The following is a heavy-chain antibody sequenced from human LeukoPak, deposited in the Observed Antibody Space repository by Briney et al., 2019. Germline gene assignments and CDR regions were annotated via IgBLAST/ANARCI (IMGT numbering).Heavy chain of an antibody. CDR2: ISDSGGST. CDR3: GRYYVMDV. V-gene: IGHV3-23*01. CDR1: GFTVSSSY. J-gene: IGHJ6*02. Sequence: PGGSLRLSCAASGFTVSSSYMSWVRQAPGKGLEWVPIISDSGGSTYYADSVKGRFTISRDNSKSTLYLQMNSLRAEDTAVYYCGRYYVMDVWGQGTSVTVSS.